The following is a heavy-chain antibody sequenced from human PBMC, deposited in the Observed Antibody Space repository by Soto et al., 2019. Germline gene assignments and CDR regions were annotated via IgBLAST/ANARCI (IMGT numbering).Heavy chain of an antibody. J-gene: IGHJ4*02. Sequence: PSETLSLTCTVSGGSISSYYWSWIRQPAGKGLEWIGRIYTSGSTNYNPSLKSRVTMSVDTSKNQFSLKLGSVTAADTAVYYCAGTVLRYFDWSRGVDYWGQGTLVTVSS. D-gene: IGHD3-9*01. CDR3: AGTVLRYFDWSRGVDY. CDR2: IYTSGST. V-gene: IGHV4-4*07. CDR1: GGSISSYY.